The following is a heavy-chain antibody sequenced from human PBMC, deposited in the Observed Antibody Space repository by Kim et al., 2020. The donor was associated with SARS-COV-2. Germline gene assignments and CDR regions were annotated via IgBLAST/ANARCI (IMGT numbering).Heavy chain of an antibody. Sequence: GGSLRLSCAASGFTFSSYAISWVRQAPGKGLEWVSSISGGGRDTYYADSVKGRFAISRDNSKNTVYLQMHSLTAGDTALYFCAQGILLDSWGQGTLVTVS. J-gene: IGHJ5*01. CDR1: GFTFSSYA. CDR3: AQGILLDS. CDR2: ISGGGRDT. V-gene: IGHV3-23*01.